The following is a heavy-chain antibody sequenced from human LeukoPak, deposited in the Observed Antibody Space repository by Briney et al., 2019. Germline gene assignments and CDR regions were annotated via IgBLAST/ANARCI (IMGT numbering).Heavy chain of an antibody. CDR1: GFTFSSHW. V-gene: IGHV3-7*01. CDR2: IKENGSKK. J-gene: IGHJ2*01. D-gene: IGHD1-26*01. CDR3: VTTWGAHYWYFDL. Sequence: GGSLRLSCAASGFTFSSHWMSWVRQAPGKGLEWVANIKENGSKKYYVDSVKGRFTISRDNAKNSLYLQMNSLRVEDTAVYYCVTTWGAHYWYFDLWGRGALVTVSS.